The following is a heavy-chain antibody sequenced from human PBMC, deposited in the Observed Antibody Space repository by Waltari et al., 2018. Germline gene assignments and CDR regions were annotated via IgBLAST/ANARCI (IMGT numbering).Heavy chain of an antibody. Sequence: LVESGGGLVQPGGSLRLSCAASGFTCSIYWIHWVRQVPGKGLVWVSRINGDGSSTTYAESVNGRFTISRDNAKNTLYLQMNSLRAEDTAVYYCVRRREVGATNRAFDIWGQGTMVTVSS. D-gene: IGHD1-26*01. V-gene: IGHV3-74*01. CDR2: INGDGSST. CDR3: VRRREVGATNRAFDI. CDR1: GFTCSIYW. J-gene: IGHJ3*02.